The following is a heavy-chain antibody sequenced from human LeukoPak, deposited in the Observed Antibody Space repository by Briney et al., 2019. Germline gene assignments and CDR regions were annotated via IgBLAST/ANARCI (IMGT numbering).Heavy chain of an antibody. D-gene: IGHD5-18*01. CDR1: GFTFSSYA. Sequence: GGSLRLSCAASGFTFSSYAMSWVRQAPGKGLEWVSAISGSGGSTYYADSVKGRFTISRDNSKNTLYLQMDSLRAEDTAVYYCAKDLRGYNYGFYFDYWGQGTLVTVSS. V-gene: IGHV3-23*01. J-gene: IGHJ4*02. CDR3: AKDLRGYNYGFYFDY. CDR2: ISGSGGST.